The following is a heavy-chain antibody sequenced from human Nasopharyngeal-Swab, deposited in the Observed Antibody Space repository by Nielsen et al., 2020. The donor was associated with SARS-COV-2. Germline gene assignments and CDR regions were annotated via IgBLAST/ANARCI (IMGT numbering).Heavy chain of an antibody. CDR1: GVTFSSYS. J-gene: IGHJ6*03. D-gene: IGHD2-2*01. V-gene: IGHV3-21*01. Sequence: GSLKISCAASGVTFSSYSMNWVRQAPGKGLEWVSSISSSSSYIYYADSVKGRFTISRDNAKNSLYLQMNSLRAEDTAVYYCARYAVPAAIEWDYYYYYMDVWGKGTTVTVSS. CDR3: ARYAVPAAIEWDYYYYYMDV. CDR2: ISSSSSYI.